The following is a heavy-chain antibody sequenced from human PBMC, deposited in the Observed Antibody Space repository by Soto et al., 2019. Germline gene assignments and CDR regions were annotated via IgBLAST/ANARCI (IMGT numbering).Heavy chain of an antibody. Sequence: EVQVVESGGGLVQPGGSLRLSCAASGFIFSNFWMNWVRQAPGKGLEWVANIKQDGSEKYYADSVKGRFTISRDNAKNSLYLQMNSLRAEDTAVYFCAREYYDEDWGPGGMDVWGQGTTVTVSS. D-gene: IGHD3-16*01. CDR2: IKQDGSEK. CDR1: GFIFSNFW. J-gene: IGHJ6*02. V-gene: IGHV3-7*03. CDR3: AREYYDEDWGPGGMDV.